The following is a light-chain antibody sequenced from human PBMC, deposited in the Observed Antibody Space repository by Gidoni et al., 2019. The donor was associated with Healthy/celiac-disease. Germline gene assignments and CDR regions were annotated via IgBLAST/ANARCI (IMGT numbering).Light chain of an antibody. Sequence: DIQMTQSPSTLSASVGDRVTITCRASQSSSSWLAWYQQKPGKDPKLLIYKASSLESGVPSRFSSSGSGTEVTLTISSLQPDDFATYYCQQYNSYSPLTFGGGTKVEIK. CDR1: QSSSSW. CDR3: QQYNSYSPLT. CDR2: KAS. V-gene: IGKV1-5*03. J-gene: IGKJ4*01.